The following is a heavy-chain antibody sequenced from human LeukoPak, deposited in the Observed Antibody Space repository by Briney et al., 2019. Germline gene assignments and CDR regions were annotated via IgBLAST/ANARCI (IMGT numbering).Heavy chain of an antibody. J-gene: IGHJ4*02. CDR3: ARGGGSSPGEY. CDR2: IYPGDSDT. CDR1: GYRFTSYW. V-gene: IGHV5-51*01. D-gene: IGHD6-13*01. Sequence: GESLKISWEGFGYRFTSYWIGRVSHMPGKGLEWMGIIYPGDSDTRYRPSFQGQVTISADKYISTAYLQWSSLKASDTAMYYCARGGGSSPGEYWGQGTLVTISS.